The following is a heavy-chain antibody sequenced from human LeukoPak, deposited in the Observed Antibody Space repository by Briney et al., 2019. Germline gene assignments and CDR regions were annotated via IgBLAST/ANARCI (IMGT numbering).Heavy chain of an antibody. D-gene: IGHD3-10*01. J-gene: IGHJ4*02. Sequence: ASVKVSCEASGYTFTSYGISWVRQAPGQGLEWMGWISAYNGNTNYAQKLQGRVTMTTDTSTSTAYMELRSLRSDDTAVYYCATSLWFGELSLFDYWGQGTLVTVSS. CDR3: ATSLWFGELSLFDY. V-gene: IGHV1-18*01. CDR2: ISAYNGNT. CDR1: GYTFTSYG.